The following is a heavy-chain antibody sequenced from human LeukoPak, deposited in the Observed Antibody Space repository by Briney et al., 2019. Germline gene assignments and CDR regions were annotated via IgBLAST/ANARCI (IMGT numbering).Heavy chain of an antibody. D-gene: IGHD3-22*01. CDR2: ISYDGSNK. Sequence: PGGSLRLSCAASGFIFSTYGMHWVRQAPGKGLEWVAVISYDGSNKYYADSVKGRFTISRDNSENTLYLQMNSLRAEDTAVYYCAKGEYYYDSSGYDRVDYWGQGTLVTVSS. V-gene: IGHV3-30*18. CDR3: AKGEYYYDSSGYDRVDY. CDR1: GFIFSTYG. J-gene: IGHJ4*02.